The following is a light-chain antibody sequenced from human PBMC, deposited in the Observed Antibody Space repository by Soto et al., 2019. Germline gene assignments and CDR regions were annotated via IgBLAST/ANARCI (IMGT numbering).Light chain of an antibody. CDR1: QSITTY. CDR2: AAS. Sequence: DIQMTQSTSSLSASVGDRVTITCQASQSITTYLNWYRQKPGKAPKFLIYAASSLQSGVPSRFSGSGSETEFTLSISSLQPEDFATYFCQQIYSAPLAFGGGTKV. J-gene: IGKJ4*01. V-gene: IGKV1-39*01. CDR3: QQIYSAPLA.